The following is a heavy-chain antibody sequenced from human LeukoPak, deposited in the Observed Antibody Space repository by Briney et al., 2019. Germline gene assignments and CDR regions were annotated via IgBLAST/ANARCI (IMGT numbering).Heavy chain of an antibody. CDR1: GYTFTSYA. CDR3: ASTVTTLKKLGEFDY. CDR2: INAGNGNT. Sequence: ASVKVSCRASGYTFTSYAMHWVRQAPGQRLEWMGWINAGNGNTKYSQKFQGRVTITRDTSASTAYMELSSLRSEDTAVYYCASTVTTLKKLGEFDYWGQGTLVTVSS. D-gene: IGHD4-17*01. V-gene: IGHV1-3*01. J-gene: IGHJ4*02.